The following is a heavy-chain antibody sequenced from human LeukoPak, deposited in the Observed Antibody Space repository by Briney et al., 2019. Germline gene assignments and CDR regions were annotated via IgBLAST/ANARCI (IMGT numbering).Heavy chain of an antibody. Sequence: GRSLRLSCAASGFTFSSYSMHWVRQAPGKGLEWVAVISYDGSNKYYADSVKGQFTISRDNSKNTLYLQMNSLRAEDTAVYYCARDGGSSSWPTSSFDYWGQGTLVTVSS. J-gene: IGHJ4*02. CDR2: ISYDGSNK. D-gene: IGHD6-13*01. V-gene: IGHV3-30*01. CDR1: GFTFSSYS. CDR3: ARDGGSSSWPTSSFDY.